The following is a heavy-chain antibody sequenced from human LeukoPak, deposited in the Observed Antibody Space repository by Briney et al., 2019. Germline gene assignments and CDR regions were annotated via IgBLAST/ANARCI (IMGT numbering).Heavy chain of an antibody. V-gene: IGHV1-46*01. D-gene: IGHD6-19*01. CDR1: RYTFTTYY. Sequence: ASVTVSSTPSRYTFTTYYMHWVRPAPGQGVEGMGIINHSDSSTSYAQNFQGRVTMTRDTSTSAVYMEVSSLRSEDTAVYYCARGGSLAVAPHQYYFDYWGQGTLVTVSS. CDR3: ARGGSLAVAPHQYYFDY. J-gene: IGHJ4*02. CDR2: INHSDSST.